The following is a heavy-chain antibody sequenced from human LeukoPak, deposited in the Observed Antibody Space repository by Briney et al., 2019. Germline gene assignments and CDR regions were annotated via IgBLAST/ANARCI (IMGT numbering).Heavy chain of an antibody. V-gene: IGHV3-48*03. CDR2: ISSSGSTI. D-gene: IGHD2-15*01. J-gene: IGHJ4*02. CDR1: GFTFSSYE. CDR3: ARDLILADSSGSSAHDY. Sequence: GGSLRLSCAASGFTFSSYEMNWVRQAPGKGLEWVSYISSSGSTIYYADSVKGRFTISRDNVKNSLYLQMNSLRDEDTAVYYCARDLILADSSGSSAHDYWGQGTLVTVSS.